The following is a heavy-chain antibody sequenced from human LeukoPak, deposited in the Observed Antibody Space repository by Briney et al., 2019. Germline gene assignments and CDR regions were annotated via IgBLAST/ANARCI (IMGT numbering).Heavy chain of an antibody. Sequence: SETLSLTCTVSGYSISSGYYWGWIRQPPGKGLEWIGYIYYSGSTNYNPSLQSRVTISVDTSKNQFSLKLSSVTAADTAVYYCARFPQGGYNYFDYWGQGTLVTVSS. CDR2: IYYSGST. D-gene: IGHD5-24*01. J-gene: IGHJ4*02. CDR1: GYSISSGYY. CDR3: ARFPQGGYNYFDY. V-gene: IGHV4-61*01.